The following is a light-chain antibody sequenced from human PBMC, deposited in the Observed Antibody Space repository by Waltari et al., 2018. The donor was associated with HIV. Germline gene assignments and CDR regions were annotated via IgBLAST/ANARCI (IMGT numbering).Light chain of an antibody. V-gene: IGLV4-69*01. CDR2: LNSDGSH. Sequence: QLVLTQSPSASASLGASVKLTCTLSRGHSSYAIAWHPQQPEKGPRYLMKLNSDGSHRKGDGIPDRFSGSSSGAERYLTISSLQSEDEADYYCQTWDTGIQVFGGGTKLTVL. CDR1: RGHSSYA. J-gene: IGLJ2*01. CDR3: QTWDTGIQV.